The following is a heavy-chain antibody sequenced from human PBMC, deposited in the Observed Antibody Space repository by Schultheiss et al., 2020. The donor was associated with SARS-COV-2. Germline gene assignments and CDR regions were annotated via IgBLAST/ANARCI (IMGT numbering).Heavy chain of an antibody. D-gene: IGHD3-22*01. CDR2: INSDGSST. J-gene: IGHJ4*02. Sequence: GGSLRLSCAASGFTFSSYSMNWVRQAPGKGLEWVSRINSDGSSTSYADSVKGRFTISRDNAKNSLFLQMNSLRAEDTAVYYCARALDYDSSGYQFDYWGQGTLVTVSS. V-gene: IGHV3-74*01. CDR3: ARALDYDSSGYQFDY. CDR1: GFTFSSYS.